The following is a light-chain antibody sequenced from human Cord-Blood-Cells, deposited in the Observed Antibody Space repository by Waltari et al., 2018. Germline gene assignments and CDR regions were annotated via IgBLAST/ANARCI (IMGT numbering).Light chain of an antibody. CDR1: QSVLYSSNNNNY. Sequence: DIVMTQPPASLAGSLGERATINCKSSQSVLYSSNNNNYLACYKLKPGQPPELLSYWASTRDSGVSERFSGSGSETDFAHTISSLQAGDVGVYYGQQYYRTPRTFGGGTKVEIK. CDR2: WAS. CDR3: QQYYRTPRT. J-gene: IGKJ4*01. V-gene: IGKV4-1*01.